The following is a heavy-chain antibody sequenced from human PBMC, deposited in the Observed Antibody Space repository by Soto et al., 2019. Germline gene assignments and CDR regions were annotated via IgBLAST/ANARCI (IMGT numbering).Heavy chain of an antibody. V-gene: IGHV5-51*01. CDR2: IYPGDSDT. Sequence: GESLKISWEVSGYSITSYWIGWVRQMPGKGLEWMGIIYPGDSDTRYSPSFQGQVTISADKSISTAYLQWSSLKASDTAMYYCARHRGSSWYVHYYYGMDVWRQGNTVTGSS. D-gene: IGHD6-13*01. CDR1: GYSITSYW. J-gene: IGHJ6*02. CDR3: ARHRGSSWYVHYYYGMDV.